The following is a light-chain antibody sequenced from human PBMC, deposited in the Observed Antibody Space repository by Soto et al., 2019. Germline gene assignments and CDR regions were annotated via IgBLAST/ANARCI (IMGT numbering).Light chain of an antibody. CDR1: NNVVGGYNY. J-gene: IGLJ1*01. CDR2: AVS. CDR3: CSYAGSYTKV. V-gene: IGLV2-11*01. Sequence: QSVLTQPRSGSGSPGQSVTIPWPGTNNVVGGYNYVSWYQQHPGKAPKLMIYAVSNRPSGVPDRFSGSKSGNTASLTISGLQAEDEADYYCCSYAGSYTKVFGTGTKVTVL.